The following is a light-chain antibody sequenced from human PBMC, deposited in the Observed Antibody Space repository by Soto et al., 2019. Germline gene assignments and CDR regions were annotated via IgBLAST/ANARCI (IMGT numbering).Light chain of an antibody. CDR2: HNS. CDR3: QSYYSSLSGSRV. CDR1: SSNIGAGYD. J-gene: IGLJ1*01. Sequence: QSVLTQPPSVSGAPGQRVTISCTGSSSNIGAGYDVHWYQQLPGTAPKLLIYHNSNRPSGVPDRFSGSKSGTSASLAITGLQAEDGADYYCQSYYSSLSGSRVFGTGTKVTVL. V-gene: IGLV1-40*01.